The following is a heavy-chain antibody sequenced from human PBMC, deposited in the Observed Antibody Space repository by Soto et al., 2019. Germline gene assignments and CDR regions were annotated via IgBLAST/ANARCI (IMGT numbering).Heavy chain of an antibody. CDR2: ISTYNGDT. J-gene: IGHJ6*02. V-gene: IGHV1-18*01. D-gene: IGHD5-12*01. Sequence: QVQLVQSGAEVKKPGASVKVSCKASGYTFTRSGISWVRQAPGQGLEWMGWISTYNGDTNYAQTFQGRVTMTTDTSTNTAYMELRSLRSDDTAVYYCAREGVAPYYYYGMDVWGQGTPVTVSS. CDR1: GYTFTRSG. CDR3: AREGVAPYYYYGMDV.